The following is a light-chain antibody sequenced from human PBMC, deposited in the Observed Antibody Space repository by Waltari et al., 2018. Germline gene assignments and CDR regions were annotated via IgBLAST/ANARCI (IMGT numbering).Light chain of an antibody. CDR1: QGILDGPNNRNS. J-gene: IGKJ1*01. V-gene: IGKV4-1*01. CDR2: WAS. Sequence: DIVMTQSPDSLSVSLGERATINCKSHQGILDGPNNRNSLSWYQQKPGQSPNLLIYWASTRESGVPDRFSGSGSGTDFSLTISRLEPEDFAVYYCQHYGWSSWTFGQGTKVVIK. CDR3: QHYGWSSWT.